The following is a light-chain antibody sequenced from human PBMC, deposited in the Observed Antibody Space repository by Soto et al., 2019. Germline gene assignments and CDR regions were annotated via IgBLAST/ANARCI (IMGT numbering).Light chain of an antibody. V-gene: IGKV1-39*01. Sequence: DIQMTQSPSSLSASVGDRVTITCRASLTIGHSLSWFQQKAGKPPTLLIYGASALQRGVPARFSGSGSGTEFTLTINKMQREDCATYYCQQTYNLPRTVGQGTKV. CDR3: QQTYNLPRT. CDR2: GAS. J-gene: IGKJ1*01. CDR1: LTIGHS.